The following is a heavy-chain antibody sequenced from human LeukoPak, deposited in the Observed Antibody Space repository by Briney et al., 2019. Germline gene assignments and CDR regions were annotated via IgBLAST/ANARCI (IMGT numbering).Heavy chain of an antibody. CDR2: IWYDGSNK. Sequence: GSSLRLSCAASGFTFSSYGMHWVRQAPGKGLEGVAVIWYDGSNKYYADSVKGRFTIARDNSKNTLYLQMNRPRAEDTAVYYCARVGVATIDPEDYYYYYGMDVWGKGTTVTVSS. CDR1: GFTFSSYG. J-gene: IGHJ6*04. D-gene: IGHD5-12*01. CDR3: ARVGVATIDPEDYYYYYGMDV. V-gene: IGHV3-33*01.